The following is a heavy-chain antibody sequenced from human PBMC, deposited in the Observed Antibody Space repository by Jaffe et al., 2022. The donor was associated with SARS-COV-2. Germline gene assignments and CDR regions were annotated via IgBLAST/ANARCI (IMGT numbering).Heavy chain of an antibody. CDR2: IKTKSDGETR. Sequence: EIHMVTSGGGLVKPGGSLRLSCAASGFPFKNAWMNWVRQAPGKGLEWVARIKTKSDGETRDYGARVKGRFNVSRDDSKNMLYLQMNSLKSEDTGVYYCITGFELRWGQGTLVTVSS. V-gene: IGHV3-15*01. J-gene: IGHJ4*02. CDR3: ITGFELR. D-gene: IGHD3-10*01. CDR1: GFPFKNAW.